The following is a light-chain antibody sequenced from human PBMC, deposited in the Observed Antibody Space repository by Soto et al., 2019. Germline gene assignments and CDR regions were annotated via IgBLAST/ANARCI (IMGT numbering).Light chain of an antibody. J-gene: IGKJ1*01. CDR3: QQYNSYWK. Sequence: DIQMTQSPSTLSASVGDRVTITCRASQSISSWLAWYPQKPGKAPNLLIYKASSLEGGVPSRFSGSRSGTEFTLNIRSLQPDDFATHYCQQYNSYWKFGQGTKVDIK. CDR2: KAS. CDR1: QSISSW. V-gene: IGKV1-5*03.